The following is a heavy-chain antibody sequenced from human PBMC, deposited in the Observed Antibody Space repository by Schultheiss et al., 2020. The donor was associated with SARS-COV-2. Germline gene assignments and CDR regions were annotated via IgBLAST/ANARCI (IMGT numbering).Heavy chain of an antibody. CDR3: ARDDFHDYVWGSYRFFDY. J-gene: IGHJ4*02. Sequence: GGSLRLSCAASGFTFSSYSMNWVRQAPGKGLEWVAVIWNDGSNKYYADSVKGRFTISRDNSKNTLYLQMNSLRAEDTAVYYCARDDFHDYVWGSYRFFDYWGQGTLVTVSS. V-gene: IGHV3-33*08. D-gene: IGHD3-16*02. CDR2: IWNDGSNK. CDR1: GFTFSSYS.